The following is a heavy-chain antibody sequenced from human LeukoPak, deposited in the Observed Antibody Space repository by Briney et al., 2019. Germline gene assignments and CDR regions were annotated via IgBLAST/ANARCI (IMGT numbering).Heavy chain of an antibody. CDR2: MNPNSGAT. CDR1: GYMFTGYY. Sequence: ASVKVSCKTSGYMFTGYYMHWVRQAPGQGLEWMGWMNPNSGATTHAQKFQARVTLTRDTSISTAYMELSGVRSDDTAVYYCARDGRGGNNVDYFDFWGQGTLVTVSS. CDR3: ARDGRGGNNVDYFDF. D-gene: IGHD1-26*01. V-gene: IGHV1-2*02. J-gene: IGHJ4*02.